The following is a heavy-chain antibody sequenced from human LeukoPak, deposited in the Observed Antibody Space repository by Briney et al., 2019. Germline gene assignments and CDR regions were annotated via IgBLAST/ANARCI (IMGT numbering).Heavy chain of an antibody. J-gene: IGHJ4*02. CDR3: ARHYYASGSYYNDY. CDR1: GYRFTNYW. D-gene: IGHD3-10*01. Sequence: GESLKIPCKGSGYRFTNYWIGWVRQMPGKGLEWMGIIYPDDSNTRYSPSFQGQVTISADKSISTAYLQWSSLKASDTAMYYCARHYYASGSYYNDYWGQGTQVTVSS. CDR2: IYPDDSNT. V-gene: IGHV5-51*01.